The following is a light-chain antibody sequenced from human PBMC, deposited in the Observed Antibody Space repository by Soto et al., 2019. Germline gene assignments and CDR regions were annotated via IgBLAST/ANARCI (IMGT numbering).Light chain of an antibody. CDR1: SSDVGGYNS. CDR3: SSYTSRSTRV. V-gene: IGLV2-14*01. Sequence: QSVLTQPASVSGSPGQSITISCTGTSSDVGGYNSVSWYQQHPGKAPKLVIYEVTNRPSGISNRFSGSKSGNTASLTISGLQDEEEPAYYCSSYTSRSTRVFGTGTKVTVL. CDR2: EVT. J-gene: IGLJ1*01.